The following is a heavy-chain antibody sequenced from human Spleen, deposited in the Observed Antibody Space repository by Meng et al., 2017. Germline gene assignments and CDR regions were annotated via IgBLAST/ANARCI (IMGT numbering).Heavy chain of an antibody. CDR3: ASWIYSCGWQ. CDR2: IYYSGST. CDR1: GGSISSGGYY. D-gene: IGHD6-19*01. Sequence: QVQLQASGPGLVKPSQTLSCACTVSGGSISSGGYYWSWIRQHPGKGLEWIGYIYYSGSTYYHPSLKSLVTISVDTSKNQFSLKLSSVTAADTAVYYCASWIYSCGWQWGQGALVTVSS. J-gene: IGHJ4*02. V-gene: IGHV4-31*01.